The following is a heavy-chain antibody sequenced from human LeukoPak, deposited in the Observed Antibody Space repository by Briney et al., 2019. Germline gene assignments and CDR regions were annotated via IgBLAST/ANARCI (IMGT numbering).Heavy chain of an antibody. CDR2: IIPIFGTA. J-gene: IGHJ4*02. Sequence: AASVKVSCKASGGTFSSYAISWVRQAPGQGLEWMGGIIPIFGTANYAQKFQGRVTITTDESTSTAYMELSSLRSEDTTVYYCASGSGVTINLYHFDYWGQGTLVTVSS. V-gene: IGHV1-69*05. D-gene: IGHD3-3*01. CDR3: ASGSGVTINLYHFDY. CDR1: GGTFSSYA.